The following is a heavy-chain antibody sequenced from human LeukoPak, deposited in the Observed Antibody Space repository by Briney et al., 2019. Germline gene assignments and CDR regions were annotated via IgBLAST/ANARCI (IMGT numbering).Heavy chain of an antibody. Sequence: PGGSLRLSCAASGFTFSDYYMSWIRQAPGKGLEWVSYISSSGSTIYYADSVKGRFTISRDNAKNSLYLQMNSLRAEDTAVYYCARVRQWLYYYYYMDVWGKGTTVTVSS. J-gene: IGHJ6*03. CDR2: ISSSGSTI. CDR1: GFTFSDYY. D-gene: IGHD6-19*01. CDR3: ARVRQWLYYYYYMDV. V-gene: IGHV3-11*04.